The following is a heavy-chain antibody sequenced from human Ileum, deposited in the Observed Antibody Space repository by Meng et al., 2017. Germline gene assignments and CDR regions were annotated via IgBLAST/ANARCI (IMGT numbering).Heavy chain of an antibody. CDR3: ARGRHCSSTTCYLSDS. V-gene: IGHV1-18*01. CDR2: TSTYNSNR. Sequence: VPLVQSGPEVRKPGAAVKVSCQASGYSFTNYGINWVRQAPGKGLDWMGWTSTYNSNRNYAQSLQGRVTMTTDTSTTTAYMELRSLTFDDTAVYYCARGRHCSSTTCYLSDSWGQGTLVTVSS. D-gene: IGHD2-2*01. J-gene: IGHJ4*02. CDR1: GYSFTNYG.